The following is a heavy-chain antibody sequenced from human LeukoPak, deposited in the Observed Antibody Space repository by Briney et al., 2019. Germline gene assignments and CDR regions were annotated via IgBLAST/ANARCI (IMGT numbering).Heavy chain of an antibody. CDR3: ARDRGRVAAAGYYFDN. CDR1: GGSISSYY. Sequence: SETLSLTCTVSGGSISSYYWSWIRQPPGKGLESIGYIYYSGTTNYNPSLKSRVTISVDTSNNQFSLRLTSVTAADTAVYYCARDRGRVAAAGYYFDNWGQGILVTVSS. CDR2: IYYSGTT. D-gene: IGHD6-25*01. J-gene: IGHJ4*02. V-gene: IGHV4-59*13.